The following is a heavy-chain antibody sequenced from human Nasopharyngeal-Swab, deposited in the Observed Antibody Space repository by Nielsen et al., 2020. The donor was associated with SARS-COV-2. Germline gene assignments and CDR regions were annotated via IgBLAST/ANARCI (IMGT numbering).Heavy chain of an antibody. J-gene: IGHJ4*02. Sequence: GESLKISCQGSGYSFSTYWIGWVRQMPGKGLEWMGIIYPGDSTTKYRPSFQGQVTISADKSISTAYLQWSSLKASDTAMYFCARLSGGTLDYWGQGTLVTVSS. V-gene: IGHV5-51*01. CDR1: GYSFSTYW. CDR2: IYPGDSTT. D-gene: IGHD1-14*01. CDR3: ARLSGGTLDY.